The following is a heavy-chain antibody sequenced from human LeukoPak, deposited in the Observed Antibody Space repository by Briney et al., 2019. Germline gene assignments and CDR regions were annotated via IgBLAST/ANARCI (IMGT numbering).Heavy chain of an antibody. CDR3: ARDRVSYDFWSGPNYYGMDV. CDR2: IYYSGST. V-gene: IGHV4-61*01. J-gene: IGHJ6*02. Sequence: SETLSLTCTVSGGSISSSSYSWGWIRQPPGKGLEWIGYIYYSGSTNYNPSLKSRVTISVDTSKNQFSPKLSSVTAADTAVYYCARDRVSYDFWSGPNYYGMDVWGQGTTVTVSS. CDR1: GGSISSSSYS. D-gene: IGHD3-3*01.